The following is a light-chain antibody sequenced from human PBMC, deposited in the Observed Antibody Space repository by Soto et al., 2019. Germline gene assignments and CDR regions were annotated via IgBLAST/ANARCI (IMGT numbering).Light chain of an antibody. CDR1: QSVSSSY. CDR2: GAS. J-gene: IGKJ1*01. V-gene: IGKV3-20*01. CDR3: QQYGSSPKT. Sequence: EIVLTLSPGTLSLSPGERATLSCRASQSVSSSYLAWYQQKPGQAPRLLIYGASSRATGIPDRFSGSGSGTDFTLTISRLEPEDFAVYYCQQYGSSPKTFGQGTKVE.